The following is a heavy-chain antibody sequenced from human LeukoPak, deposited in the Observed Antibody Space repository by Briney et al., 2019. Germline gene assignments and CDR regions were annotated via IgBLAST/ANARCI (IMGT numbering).Heavy chain of an antibody. CDR3: AREASYSSSWATFDY. Sequence: GSLRLSCAASGFTFSSYSMNWVRQAPGKGLEWVSSISSSSSYIYYADSVKGRFTISRDIAKNSLFLQMNSLRAEDTAVYYCAREASYSSSWATFDYWGQGTLVTVSS. CDR2: ISSSSSYI. D-gene: IGHD6-13*01. V-gene: IGHV3-21*06. J-gene: IGHJ4*02. CDR1: GFTFSSYS.